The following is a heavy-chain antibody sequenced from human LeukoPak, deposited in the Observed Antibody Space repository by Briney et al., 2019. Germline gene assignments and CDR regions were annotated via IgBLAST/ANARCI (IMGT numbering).Heavy chain of an antibody. V-gene: IGHV3-30*18. CDR1: GFTFSSYA. Sequence: RAGGSLRLSCAASGFTFSSYAMSWVRQAPGKGLEWVAAIIYDGSNKYYADSVKGRFTISRDNSKNTLDLQMSSLRAEDTAVYYCAKDPSYTAAGIDYWGQGTLVTVSS. CDR3: AKDPSYTAAGIDY. CDR2: IIYDGSNK. J-gene: IGHJ4*02. D-gene: IGHD6-13*01.